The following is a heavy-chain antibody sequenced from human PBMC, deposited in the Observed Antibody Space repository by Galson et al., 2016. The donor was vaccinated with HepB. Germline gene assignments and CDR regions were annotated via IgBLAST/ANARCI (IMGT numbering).Heavy chain of an antibody. CDR2: LYTAGAT. V-gene: IGHV3-53*01. Sequence: SLRLSCAVSGLSVSRCPLTWVRLAPGKGLGWVSALYTAGATDYADTVKGRFIISRAPSKNTLYLQMNRLRVDDTAVYYCARAAYCLSGTCRYFDYWGRGTPVTVSS. D-gene: IGHD5-12*01. J-gene: IGHJ4*02. CDR1: GLSVSRCP. CDR3: ARAAYCLSGTCRYFDY.